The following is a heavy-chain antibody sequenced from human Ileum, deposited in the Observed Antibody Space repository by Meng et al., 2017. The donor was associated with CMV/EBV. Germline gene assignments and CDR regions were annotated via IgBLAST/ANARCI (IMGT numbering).Heavy chain of an antibody. CDR3: ARGFTNGWQPFDY. V-gene: IGHV1-69*12. Sequence: QVPLVQAGAEVKMPGSSVKASCKSSGGSVNNYALSWVRQASGQGLEWMGGIIAVFKTPNYAQKFQGRLTISADASTGTTYMELTGLTSEDTAVYYCARGFTNGWQPFDYWGQGTLVTVSS. D-gene: IGHD2-8*01. J-gene: IGHJ4*02. CDR2: IIAVFKTP. CDR1: GGSVNNYA.